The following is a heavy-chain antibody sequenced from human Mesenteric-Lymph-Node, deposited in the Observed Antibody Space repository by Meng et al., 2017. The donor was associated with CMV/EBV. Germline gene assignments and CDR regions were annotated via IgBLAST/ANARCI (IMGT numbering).Heavy chain of an antibody. Sequence: QGQLKESGHGLVKPSETRSLTCIVSGVSVTSGAYHWSWIRQSPGKGLEWIGYIYGTGITIYNPSLKSRVTILLETSKNQFSLKLNSVTTADTAVYYCAKSRSSTPGIVDDWGQGTLVTVSS. D-gene: IGHD2/OR15-2a*01. CDR3: AKSRSSTPGIVDD. CDR1: GVSVTSGAYH. J-gene: IGHJ4*02. V-gene: IGHV4-61*08. CDR2: IYGTGIT.